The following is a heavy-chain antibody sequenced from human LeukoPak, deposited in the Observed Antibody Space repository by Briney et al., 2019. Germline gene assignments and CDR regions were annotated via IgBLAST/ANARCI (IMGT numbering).Heavy chain of an antibody. J-gene: IGHJ1*01. D-gene: IGHD4-17*01. V-gene: IGHV5-51*01. Sequence: GESLKIPCKGSGYSFTSYWIGWVRQMPGKGLEWMGIIYPGDSDIRYSPSFQGQVTISADKSISTAYLQWSSLKASDTAMYYCARTTVTTGAYFQHWGQGTLVTVSS. CDR3: ARTTVTTGAYFQH. CDR1: GYSFTSYW. CDR2: IYPGDSDI.